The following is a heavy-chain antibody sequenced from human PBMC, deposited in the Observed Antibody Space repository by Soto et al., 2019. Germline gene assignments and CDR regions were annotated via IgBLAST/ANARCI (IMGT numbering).Heavy chain of an antibody. D-gene: IGHD5-18*01. CDR3: ARDRGYSYGFVGDFDL. CDR2: ISAYNGNT. J-gene: IGHJ2*01. Sequence: SGKASFKPSCYTFTSYGISWVRQAPGQGLEWMGWISAYNGNTNYAQKLQGRVTMTTDTSTSTAYMELRSLRSDDTAVYYCARDRGYSYGFVGDFDLWGRGTLVTVSS. CDR1: CYTFTSYG. V-gene: IGHV1-18*01.